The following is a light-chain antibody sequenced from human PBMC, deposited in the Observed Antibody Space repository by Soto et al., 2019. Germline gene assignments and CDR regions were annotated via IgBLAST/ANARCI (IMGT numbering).Light chain of an antibody. J-gene: IGLJ1*01. V-gene: IGLV2-23*03. CDR2: EGS. CDR1: SSDVGSYSL. CDR3: SSYAGNTTLGV. Sequence: QSALTQPASVSGSPGQSITFSCTGTSSDVGSYSLVSWYQQHPGKAPKLMIYEGSKRPSGVSNRFSGSKSGNTASLTISGLQAEDEADYYCSSYAGNTTLGVFGTGTKVTLL.